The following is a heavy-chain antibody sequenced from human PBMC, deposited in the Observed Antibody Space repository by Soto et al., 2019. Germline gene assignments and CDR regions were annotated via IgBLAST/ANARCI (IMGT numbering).Heavy chain of an antibody. J-gene: IGHJ6*02. V-gene: IGHV5-51*01. CDR3: AASIFYYGMDV. Sequence: PGESLKIACKGSGYTFTNYWIGWLRQMPGKGPEWMGIIYPGDSAPQYNPSFQGQVTISADKPITTTYVQWCSLKASDTAIYYCAASIFYYGMDVWGQGTTVTVSS. CDR2: IYPGDSAP. CDR1: GYTFTNYW.